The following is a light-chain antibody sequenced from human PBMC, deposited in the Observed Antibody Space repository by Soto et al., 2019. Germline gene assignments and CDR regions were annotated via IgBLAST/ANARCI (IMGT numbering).Light chain of an antibody. Sequence: QSVLTQPASVSGSPGQSITISCTGTISDFVVYNYVSWYQQHPGKAPKLMIHGVSNRPSGVSNRFSGSKSGNTASLTISGLQADDEADYYCSSHTISSALQVFGTGTKVT. CDR1: ISDFVVYNY. CDR2: GVS. J-gene: IGLJ1*01. CDR3: SSHTISSALQV. V-gene: IGLV2-14*01.